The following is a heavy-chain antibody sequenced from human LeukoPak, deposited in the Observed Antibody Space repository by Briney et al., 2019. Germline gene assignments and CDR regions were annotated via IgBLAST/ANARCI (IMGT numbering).Heavy chain of an antibody. D-gene: IGHD1-26*01. CDR2: ISWNSGSI. V-gene: IGHV3-9*01. CDR3: ARDSVGATPGDAFDI. Sequence: GGSLRLSCAASGFTFDDYAMHWVRQAPGKGLEWVSGISWNSGSIGYADSVKGRFTISRDNAKNSLYLQMNSLRAEDTAVYYCARDSVGATPGDAFDIWGQGTMVTVSS. J-gene: IGHJ3*02. CDR1: GFTFDDYA.